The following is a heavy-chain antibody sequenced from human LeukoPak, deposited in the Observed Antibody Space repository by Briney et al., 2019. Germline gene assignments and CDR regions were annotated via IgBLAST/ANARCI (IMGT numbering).Heavy chain of an antibody. CDR2: IYYTGSV. V-gene: IGHV4-31*03. Sequence: NPSQTLSLTCTISGASISTGGYYWTWIRQPPGEGLEWIGYIYYTGSVDYNASLKSRLTISLDTSKNRFSLKLSSVTAADTAVYYCARPYYDFWSGYLDAFDIWGQGTMVTVSS. D-gene: IGHD3-3*01. CDR1: GASISTGGYY. CDR3: ARPYYDFWSGYLDAFDI. J-gene: IGHJ3*02.